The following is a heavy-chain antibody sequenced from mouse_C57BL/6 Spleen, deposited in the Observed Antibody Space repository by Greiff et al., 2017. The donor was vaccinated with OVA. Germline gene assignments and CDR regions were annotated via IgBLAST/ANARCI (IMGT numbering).Heavy chain of an antibody. CDR3: ARDNYYAMDY. J-gene: IGHJ4*01. CDR2: INPSNGGT. CDR1: GYTFTSYW. V-gene: IGHV1-53*01. Sequence: QVQLKQPGTELVKPGASVKLSCKASGYTFTSYWMHWVKQRPGQGLDWIGNINPSNGGTNYNEKLKSKATLTVDKSSSTAYMQLSSLTSEDSAVYYCARDNYYAMDYWGQGTSVTVSS.